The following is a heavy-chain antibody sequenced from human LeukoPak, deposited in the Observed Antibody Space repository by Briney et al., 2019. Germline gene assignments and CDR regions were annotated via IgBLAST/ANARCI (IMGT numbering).Heavy chain of an antibody. CDR3: AKDLWYYGSGSALFDY. D-gene: IGHD3-10*01. Sequence: GGSLRLSCAASGFTFSTYAMSWVRQAPGKGLEWVSLIIGSGGSIHYADSVRGRFTISRDNSKNTLYLQMNSLRAEDTAVYYCAKDLWYYGSGSALFDYWGQGTLVTVSS. CDR1: GFTFSTYA. V-gene: IGHV3-23*01. J-gene: IGHJ4*02. CDR2: IIGSGGSI.